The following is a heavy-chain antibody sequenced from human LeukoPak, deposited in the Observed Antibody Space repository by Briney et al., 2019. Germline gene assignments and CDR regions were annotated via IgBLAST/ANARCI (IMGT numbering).Heavy chain of an antibody. CDR1: GGSISSGGYY. J-gene: IGHJ4*02. CDR3: ARDADYGSGSPLFDY. D-gene: IGHD3-10*01. Sequence: PSETLSLTCTVSGGSISSGGYYWSWIRQHPGKGLEWIGYIYYSGSTYYNPSLKSRVTISVDTSKNQFSLKLSSVTAADTAVYYCARDADYGSGSPLFDYWGQGTLVTVSS. CDR2: IYYSGST. V-gene: IGHV4-31*03.